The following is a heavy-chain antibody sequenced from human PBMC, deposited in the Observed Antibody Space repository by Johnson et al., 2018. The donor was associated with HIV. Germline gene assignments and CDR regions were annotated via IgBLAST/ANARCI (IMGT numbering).Heavy chain of an antibody. V-gene: IGHV3-7*01. Sequence: VQLVESGGGLVQPGGSLRLSCAASGFTFSSYWMSWVRQAPGKGLEWVANIKQDGSEKYYVDSVKGRFTISRDNAKNSLYLQMNSLRAEDTAVYYCAKGRLVGATTYDALDIWGQGTMVTVSS. J-gene: IGHJ3*02. CDR1: GFTFSSYW. D-gene: IGHD1-26*01. CDR2: IKQDGSEK. CDR3: AKGRLVGATTYDALDI.